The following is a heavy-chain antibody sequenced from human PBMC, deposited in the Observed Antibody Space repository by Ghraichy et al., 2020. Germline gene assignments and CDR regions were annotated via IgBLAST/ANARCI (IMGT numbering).Heavy chain of an antibody. Sequence: GGSLRLSCAASGFTFSSYAMSWVRQAPGKGLEWVSAISGSGGSTYYADSVKGRFTISRDNSKNTLYLQMNSLRAEDTAVYYCAKVSGVGLLYNWFDPWGQGTLVTVPS. V-gene: IGHV3-23*01. CDR2: ISGSGGST. CDR3: AKVSGVGLLYNWFDP. D-gene: IGHD2-2*01. J-gene: IGHJ5*02. CDR1: GFTFSSYA.